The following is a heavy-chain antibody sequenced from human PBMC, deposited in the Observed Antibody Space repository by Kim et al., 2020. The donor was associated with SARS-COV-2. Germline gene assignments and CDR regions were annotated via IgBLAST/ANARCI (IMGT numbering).Heavy chain of an antibody. V-gene: IGHV1-18*01. D-gene: IGHD3-22*01. CDR3: ARDPDDDNSVYAADY. Sequence: ASVKVSCKASGYTFTSYGISWVRQVPGQGLEWMGWISAYNGNTNYAQNLQGRLTLTTDTSTSTAYMELRSLTSDDTAVYYCARDPDDDNSVYAADYWGQGTLVTVSS. CDR1: GYTFTSYG. J-gene: IGHJ4*02. CDR2: ISAYNGNT.